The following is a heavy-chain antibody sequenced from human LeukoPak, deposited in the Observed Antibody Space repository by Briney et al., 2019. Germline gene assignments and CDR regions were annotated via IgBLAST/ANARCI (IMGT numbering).Heavy chain of an antibody. Sequence: GGFPRLSCAASGFIFSSYVMGWVRQAPGKGLEWVSSISVGGGDTFASDSVKGRFTITRENSKNTLYLQMTGLRVEDTAVYFCAKLNLGEMAYFDSWGQGTLVTVSS. J-gene: IGHJ4*02. CDR3: AKLNLGEMAYFDS. CDR2: ISVGGGDT. CDR1: GFIFSSYV. V-gene: IGHV3-23*01. D-gene: IGHD3-16*01.